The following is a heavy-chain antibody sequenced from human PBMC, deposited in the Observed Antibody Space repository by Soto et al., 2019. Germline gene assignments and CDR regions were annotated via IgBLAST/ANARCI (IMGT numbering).Heavy chain of an antibody. CDR1: GGSVSGGTHY. CDR2: IYNSGRT. V-gene: IGHV4-61*01. Sequence: QAQLQESGPGPVKPSETLSLTCTVSGGSVSGGTHYWSWIRQPPGKGLEWIGYIYNSGRTNYNPSLKSRVTISVDTAKNQFSLHLSSVTAADTAVYYCARGYRTSWYWFDRWGRGTLVSGSS. J-gene: IGHJ2*01. CDR3: ARGYRTSWYWFDR. D-gene: IGHD6-13*01.